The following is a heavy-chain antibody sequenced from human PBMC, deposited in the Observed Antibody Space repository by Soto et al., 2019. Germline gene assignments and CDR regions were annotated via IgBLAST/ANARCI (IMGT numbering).Heavy chain of an antibody. D-gene: IGHD6-13*01. Sequence: QVQLQESGPGLVKPSETLSLTCTVSGGSVSSGSYYWSWIRQPPGKGLEWIGYVHYSGSTNYNPPLKSRVTISVDTSKNQFSLNLSSVTAADTAVYYCARDSPAAAGKIDYWGQGTLVTFSS. CDR2: VHYSGST. CDR1: GGSVSSGSYY. CDR3: ARDSPAAAGKIDY. V-gene: IGHV4-61*01. J-gene: IGHJ4*02.